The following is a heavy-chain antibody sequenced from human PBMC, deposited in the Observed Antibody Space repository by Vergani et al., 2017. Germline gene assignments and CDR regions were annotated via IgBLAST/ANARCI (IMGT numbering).Heavy chain of an antibody. J-gene: IGHJ4*02. Sequence: EVQLLESGGSLKQPGGSVRLSCAASGFTFSTYAMHWVLQAPRKGLEWVSTLTGGGVSTYYADSFKGRFIISRDNSRDTLYLQMNSLRPEETATYYCVKDAGSYVNFFNSWGKGTRVTVSS. CDR1: GFTFSTYA. CDR3: VKDAGSYVNFFNS. D-gene: IGHD1-26*01. V-gene: IGHV3-23*01. CDR2: LTGGGVST.